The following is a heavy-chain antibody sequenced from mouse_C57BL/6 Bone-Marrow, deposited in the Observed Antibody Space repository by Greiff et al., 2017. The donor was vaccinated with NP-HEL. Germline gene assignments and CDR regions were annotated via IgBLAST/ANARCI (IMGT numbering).Heavy chain of an antibody. D-gene: IGHD4-1*01. Sequence: QVQLQQPGAELVMPGASVKLSCKASGYTFTSYWMHWVKQRPGPGLEWIGEIDPSESYTNYNQKVKGKSTLTVDKSSSTAYMQLSSLTSEDSAVYYCARHWDYYAMDYWGQGTSVTVSS. V-gene: IGHV1-69*01. CDR3: ARHWDYYAMDY. J-gene: IGHJ4*01. CDR1: GYTFTSYW. CDR2: IDPSESYT.